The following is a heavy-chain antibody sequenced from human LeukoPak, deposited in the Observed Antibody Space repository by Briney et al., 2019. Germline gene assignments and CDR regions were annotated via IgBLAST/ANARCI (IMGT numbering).Heavy chain of an antibody. J-gene: IGHJ6*02. V-gene: IGHV3-30-3*01. D-gene: IGHD1/OR15-1a*01. Sequence: RPGGSLRLSCAASGFTFSSYAMHWVRQAPGKGLEWVAVISYDGSNKYCADSVKGRFTISRDNSKNTLYLQMNSLRAEDTAVYYCARAAYNWNTYYYGMDVWGQGTPVTVSS. CDR3: ARAAYNWNTYYYGMDV. CDR1: GFTFSSYA. CDR2: ISYDGSNK.